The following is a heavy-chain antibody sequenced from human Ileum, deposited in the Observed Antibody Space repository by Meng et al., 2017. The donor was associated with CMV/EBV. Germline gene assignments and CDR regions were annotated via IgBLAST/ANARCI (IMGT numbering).Heavy chain of an antibody. D-gene: IGHD6-6*01. CDR2: ISPYNGDT. CDR3: ARDTQRRYSSSSPRDFDY. Sequence: ASVKVSCKASGYTFTNYGISWVRQAPGQGLEWTGWISPYNGDTNSAQKVQDRVTMTTDTSTSTAYLELRSLRSDDTAVYYCARDTQRRYSSSSPRDFDYWGQGTLVTVS. V-gene: IGHV1-18*01. CDR1: GYTFTNYG. J-gene: IGHJ4*02.